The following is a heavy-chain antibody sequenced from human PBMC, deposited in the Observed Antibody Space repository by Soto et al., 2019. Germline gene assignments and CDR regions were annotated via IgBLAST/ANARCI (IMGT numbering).Heavy chain of an antibody. J-gene: IGHJ4*02. V-gene: IGHV3-48*01. CDR3: ARDSAYSFDY. CDR2: IGTSTSTV. Sequence: EVQLVESGGGLVQPGGSLRLSCTASGFKFSDYSMNWVRQAPGKGLEWASYIGTSTSTVYYAYSVEGRFSISRDNAKNSLYLQMNSLRAEDTAVYYCARDSAYSFDYWGQGIVVTVSP. D-gene: IGHD2-15*01. CDR1: GFKFSDYS.